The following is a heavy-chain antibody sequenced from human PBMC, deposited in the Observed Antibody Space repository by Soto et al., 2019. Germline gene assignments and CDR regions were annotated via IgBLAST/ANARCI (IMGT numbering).Heavy chain of an antibody. CDR1: GGSFSGFY. J-gene: IGHJ2*01. CDR3: ARMGGPWYFDL. Sequence: QVQLQQWGAGLLKPSETLSLTCAVHGGSFSGFYWTWIRQPPGKGLEWIGEINHSGSSNYNPPLKSCVTMALDTVRNQFFPSPDSCTAADPGLFFCARMGGPWYFDLWGRGTLVTVSS. V-gene: IGHV4-34*01. CDR2: INHSGSS. D-gene: IGHD1-26*01.